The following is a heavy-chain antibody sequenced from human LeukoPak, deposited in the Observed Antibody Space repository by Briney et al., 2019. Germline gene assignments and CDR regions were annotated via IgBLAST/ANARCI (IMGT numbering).Heavy chain of an antibody. D-gene: IGHD2-2*01. Sequence: PGGSLRLSCAASEFTFSNHSMNWVSQAQGKGLEWVSSISRSGGSIYYADSLKGRFTISRDNAKNSLYLQMNSLRAEDTAVYFCARSLTVSAALDVFDIWGQGTMVTVSS. J-gene: IGHJ3*02. V-gene: IGHV3-21*01. CDR1: EFTFSNHS. CDR3: ARSLTVSAALDVFDI. CDR2: ISRSGGSI.